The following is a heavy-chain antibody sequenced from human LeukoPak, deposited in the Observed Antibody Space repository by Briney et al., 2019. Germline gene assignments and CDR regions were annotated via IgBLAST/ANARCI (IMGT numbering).Heavy chain of an antibody. Sequence: PSETLSLTCTDSGGSINIGSYYWTWIRQRPGKGLEWIGHIHPSGTIFYNPSLQTRVTMSVDTSKSQFSLQLSSVTAANTALYYCARGQDAFKPGYWGQGTLVTVSS. D-gene: IGHD5-24*01. CDR3: ARGQDAFKPGY. J-gene: IGHJ4*02. CDR1: GGSINIGSYY. V-gene: IGHV4-31*03. CDR2: IHPSGTI.